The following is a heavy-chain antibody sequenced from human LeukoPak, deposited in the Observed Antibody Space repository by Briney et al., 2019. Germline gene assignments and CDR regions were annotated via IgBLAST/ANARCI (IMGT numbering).Heavy chain of an antibody. CDR1: GYTFTTYY. D-gene: IGHD7-27*01. Sequence: ASVKVSCKASGYTFTTYYMHWVRQAPGQGLEWMGVINPSGGSTTYAQKFQGRVTMTRDTSTSTVYMELSSLRSEDTAVYYCARGPWAYFDYWGQGTLVTVSS. CDR3: ARGPWAYFDY. J-gene: IGHJ4*02. CDR2: INPSGGST. V-gene: IGHV1-46*01.